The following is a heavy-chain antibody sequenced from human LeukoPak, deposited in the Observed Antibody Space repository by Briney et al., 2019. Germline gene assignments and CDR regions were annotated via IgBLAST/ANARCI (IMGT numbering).Heavy chain of an antibody. V-gene: IGHV4-59*01. Sequence: SETLSLTCTVSGGSISTYYWSWIRQPPGKGLEWIGYIYYSGSTNYNPSLKSRVTISVDTSKNQFSLKLSSVTAADTALYYCARSRGYFDYWGQGTLVAVSS. D-gene: IGHD6-13*01. CDR3: ARSRGYFDY. CDR1: GGSISTYY. CDR2: IYYSGST. J-gene: IGHJ4*02.